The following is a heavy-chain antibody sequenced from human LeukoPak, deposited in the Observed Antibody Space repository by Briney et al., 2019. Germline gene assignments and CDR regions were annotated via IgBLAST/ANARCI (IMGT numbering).Heavy chain of an antibody. V-gene: IGHV4-59*01. CDR3: ARDLLGRGDYFDY. CDR1: GGSISSYY. J-gene: IGHJ4*02. D-gene: IGHD7-27*01. Sequence: PSETLSLTCTVSGGSISSYYWTWIRQPPGKGLEWIGYIYYSGSTNYNPSLKSRVTISVDTSKNQFSLKLSSVTAADTAVYYCARDLLGRGDYFDYWGQGTLVTVSS. CDR2: IYYSGST.